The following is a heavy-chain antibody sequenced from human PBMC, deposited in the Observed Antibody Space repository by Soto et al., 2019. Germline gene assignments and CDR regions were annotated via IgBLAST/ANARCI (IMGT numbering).Heavy chain of an antibody. V-gene: IGHV4-39*01. D-gene: IGHD3-9*01. J-gene: IGHJ3*01. CDR1: GGSISSSNYY. CDR2: IYSSGGT. CDR3: ARHEADFLTGYYKPSAFDV. Sequence: QLQLQESGPGLVKPSETLSLTCTVSGGSISSSNYYWGWIRQPPGKGLQWIGSIYSSGGTYYNPSLKSRVTISVDTSKNQFSLKLSSVTAADTAVYYCARHEADFLTGYYKPSAFDVWGQGTMVTVSS.